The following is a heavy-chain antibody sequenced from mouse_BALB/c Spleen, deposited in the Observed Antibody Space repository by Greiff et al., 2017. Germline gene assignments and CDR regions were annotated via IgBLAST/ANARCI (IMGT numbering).Heavy chain of an antibody. J-gene: IGHJ1*01. CDR2: ISYSGST. D-gene: IGHD1-2*01. V-gene: IGHV3-8*02. CDR3: ARPSLLRLLWYCDV. CDR1: GDSITSGY. Sequence: VQLKESGPSLVKPSQTLSLTCSVTGDSITSGYWNWIRKFPGNKLEYMGYISYSGSTYYNPSLKSRISITRDTSKNQYYLQLNSVTTEDTATYYCARPSLLRLLWYCDVRGAGTTVTGSS.